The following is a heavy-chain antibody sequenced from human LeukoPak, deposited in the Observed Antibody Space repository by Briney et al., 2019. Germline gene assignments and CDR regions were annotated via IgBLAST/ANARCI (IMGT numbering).Heavy chain of an antibody. CDR2: IYSGSS. CDR3: GRAGPVAFFDH. CDR1: GGSISSYY. V-gene: IGHV4-59*01. Sequence: SETLSLTCTVSGGSISSYYWSWIRQPPGKGLEWIGCIYSGSSSYNHSLQSRVTISVDTSMNQFSLKLTSMTAADTAVYYCGRAGPVAFFDHGGRGALVTVS. J-gene: IGHJ4*02. D-gene: IGHD2-2*01.